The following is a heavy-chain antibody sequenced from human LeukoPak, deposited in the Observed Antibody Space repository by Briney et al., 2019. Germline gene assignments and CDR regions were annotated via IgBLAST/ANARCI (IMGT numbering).Heavy chain of an antibody. Sequence: ASMKVSCKASGYTFTGYYIHWVRQAPGQGLEWMGWINPNTGDTNYAQRFQGRVTMTRDMSINTAYVELSRLRSDDTAVYYCARDLHWGPDYWGQGTLVTVSS. CDR2: INPNTGDT. CDR1: GYTFTGYY. V-gene: IGHV1-2*02. CDR3: ARDLHWGPDY. D-gene: IGHD7-27*01. J-gene: IGHJ4*02.